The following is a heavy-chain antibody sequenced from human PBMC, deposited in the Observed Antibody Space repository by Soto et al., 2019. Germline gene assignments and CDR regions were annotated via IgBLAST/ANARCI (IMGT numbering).Heavy chain of an antibody. V-gene: IGHV3-23*01. CDR3: AKGSRQCDVRSCYSLSGFDI. J-gene: IGHJ3*02. D-gene: IGHD2-15*01. CDR1: GFTFSNFA. CDR2: ISGSGRAT. Sequence: PGGSLRLSCAASGFTFSNFAMTWVRQVPGKELQWVSSISGSGRATYCADSVKGRCTISRDNSKNTLDLQMDSLRTEDTAVYYCAKGSRQCDVRSCYSLSGFDIWGQGTMVTVSS.